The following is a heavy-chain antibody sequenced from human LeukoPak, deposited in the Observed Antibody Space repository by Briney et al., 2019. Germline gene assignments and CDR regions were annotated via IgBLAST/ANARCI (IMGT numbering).Heavy chain of an antibody. J-gene: IGHJ2*01. Sequence: GGSLRLSCAASGFTFSSYEMNWVRQAPGKGLEWVSYISSSGSTIYYADSVKGRFTISRDNAKNSLYLQMNSLRAEDTAVYHCARLGQWLVDWYFDLWGPGTLVTVSS. CDR1: GFTFSSYE. D-gene: IGHD6-19*01. CDR3: ARLGQWLVDWYFDL. V-gene: IGHV3-48*03. CDR2: ISSSGSTI.